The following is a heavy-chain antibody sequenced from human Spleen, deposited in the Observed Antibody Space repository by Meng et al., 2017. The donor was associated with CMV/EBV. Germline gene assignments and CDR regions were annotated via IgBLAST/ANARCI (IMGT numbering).Heavy chain of an antibody. V-gene: IGHV3-23*01. CDR2: ISGSGGST. J-gene: IGHJ5*02. CDR1: GFTFNTYA. D-gene: IGHD3-3*01. Sequence: GESLKISCAASGFTFNTYAMNWVRQAPGKGLEWVSAISGSGGSTYYADSVKGRFTISRDNSKNTLYLQMNSLRAEDTAVYYCAKDWAIFGVVRGWFDPWGQGTLVTVSS. CDR3: AKDWAIFGVVRGWFDP.